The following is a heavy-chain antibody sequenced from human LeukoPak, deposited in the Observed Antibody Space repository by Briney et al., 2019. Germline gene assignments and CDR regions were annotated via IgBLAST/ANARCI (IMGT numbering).Heavy chain of an antibody. D-gene: IGHD6-13*01. CDR3: AREYSSSRPAGSDP. CDR2: IIPIFGTA. V-gene: IGHV1-69*05. CDR1: GGTFSSYA. J-gene: IGHJ5*02. Sequence: SVKVSCKASGGTFSSYAISWVRQAPGQGLEWMGRIIPIFGTANYAQKFQGRVTITTDESTSTAYMELRSLRSDDTAVYYCAREYSSSRPAGSDPWGQGTLVTVSS.